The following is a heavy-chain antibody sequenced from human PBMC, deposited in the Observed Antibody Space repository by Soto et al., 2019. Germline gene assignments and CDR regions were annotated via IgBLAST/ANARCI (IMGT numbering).Heavy chain of an antibody. CDR1: GYTFTSYG. D-gene: IGHD3-3*01. CDR2: ISAYNGNT. V-gene: IGHV1-18*01. Sequence: QVKLVQSGAEVKKPGASVKVSCKASGYTFTSYGISWVRQAPGQGLEWMGWISAYNGNTNYAQKLQGRVTMTTDTSTSTAYMELRSLRSDDTAVYYCARDRSHYDFWSGYATYYFDYWGQGTLVTVSS. CDR3: ARDRSHYDFWSGYATYYFDY. J-gene: IGHJ4*02.